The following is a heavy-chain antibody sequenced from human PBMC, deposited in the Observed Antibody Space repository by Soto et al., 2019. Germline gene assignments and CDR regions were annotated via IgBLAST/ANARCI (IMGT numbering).Heavy chain of an antibody. Sequence: DVQLVESGGGLIQPGGPLRLSGEAFGLTVRGKKYLAWFRQAPGKGLEWLSGLYDVDGTYYADSVKGRFTVSRDSSQSVVYLQMHSLRPDDTAVYYCASWQLQEHAYDIWGLGTAVTVSS. CDR3: ASWQLQEHAYDI. CDR1: GLTVRGKKY. D-gene: IGHD1-1*01. V-gene: IGHV3-53*01. CDR2: LYDVDGT. J-gene: IGHJ3*02.